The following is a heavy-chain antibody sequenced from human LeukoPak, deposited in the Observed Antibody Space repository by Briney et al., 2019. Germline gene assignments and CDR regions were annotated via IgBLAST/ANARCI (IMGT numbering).Heavy chain of an antibody. CDR3: ATDMVREYDY. D-gene: IGHD3-10*01. V-gene: IGHV3-23*01. CDR2: FTGSGDTT. J-gene: IGHJ4*02. Sequence: GGSLRLSCAASGFTFSSYAMSWVCQAPGKGLEWVSTFTGSGDTTYYADSVKGRFTISRDNSKKKLYLQMNSLRAEDTAIYYCATDMVREYDYWGQGTLVTVSS. CDR1: GFTFSSYA.